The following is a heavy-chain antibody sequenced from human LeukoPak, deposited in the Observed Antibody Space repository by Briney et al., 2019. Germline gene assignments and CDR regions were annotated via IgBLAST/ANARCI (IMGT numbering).Heavy chain of an antibody. D-gene: IGHD2-15*01. Sequence: SETLSLTCAVSGGSIGNFFWTWFRQTAGEGLEYIGRITSTGRTDCSPSLKSRVTMSLDTSQNQFSLMLTSVTAADTAVYYCARCGRRSYNGDAFDIWGQGTVVTVS. CDR3: ARCGRRSYNGDAFDI. CDR1: GGSIGNFF. V-gene: IGHV4-4*07. J-gene: IGHJ3*02. CDR2: ITSTGRT.